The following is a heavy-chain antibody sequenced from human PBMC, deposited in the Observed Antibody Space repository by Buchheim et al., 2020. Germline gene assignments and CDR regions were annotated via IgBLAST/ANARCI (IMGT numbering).Heavy chain of an antibody. V-gene: IGHV3-23*01. J-gene: IGHJ4*02. CDR2: LSGGRETT. Sequence: EVRFLESGGGLVQPGGSLRLSCEASGFTFNTYAMGWVRQAPGKGLEWVSALSGGRETTFYADSVKGRFTVSRDNSKTTLYLQMNNLRAVDTAVYYCARDPSRGGYNFYFDYWGQG. CDR3: ARDPSRGGYNFYFDY. CDR1: GFTFNTYA. D-gene: IGHD5-24*01.